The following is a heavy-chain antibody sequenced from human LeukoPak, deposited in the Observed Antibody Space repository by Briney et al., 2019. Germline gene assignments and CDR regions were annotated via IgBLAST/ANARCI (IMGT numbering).Heavy chain of an antibody. CDR2: INPNSGDT. V-gene: IGHV1-2*06. Sequence: ASVKVSCKASGYTFTDYYIHWVGQAPGQGQEWMGRINPNSGDTNYPQKFQGRVTMTGDTSISAAYMELSRLRSNDTAVYYCARLPYYDSSGFYYFDYWGQGTLVTVSS. D-gene: IGHD3-22*01. J-gene: IGHJ4*02. CDR1: GYTFTDYY. CDR3: ARLPYYDSSGFYYFDY.